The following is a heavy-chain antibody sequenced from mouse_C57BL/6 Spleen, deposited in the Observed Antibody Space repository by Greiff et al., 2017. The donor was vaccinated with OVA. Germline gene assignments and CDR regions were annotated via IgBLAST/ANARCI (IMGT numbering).Heavy chain of an antibody. CDR2: INYDGSST. J-gene: IGHJ2*01. D-gene: IGHD2-4*01. V-gene: IGHV5-16*01. CDR3: AREEGYDYVFDY. Sequence: EVKLMESEGGLVQPGSSMKLSCTASGFTFSDYYMAWVRQVPEKGLEWVANINYDGSSTYYLDSLKSRFIISRDNAKNILYLQMSSLKSEDTATYYCAREEGYDYVFDYWGQGTTLTVSS. CDR1: GFTFSDYY.